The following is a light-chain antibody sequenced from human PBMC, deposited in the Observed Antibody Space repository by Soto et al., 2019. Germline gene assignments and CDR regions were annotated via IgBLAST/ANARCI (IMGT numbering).Light chain of an antibody. V-gene: IGLV2-14*01. CDR3: TSYTSDNTPV. J-gene: IGLJ2*01. CDR2: EVN. CDR1: SNDVGGYNY. Sequence: QSALTQPASVSGSPGQSITISCTGTSNDVGGYNYVSWYQQHPGKAPKLMIYEVNDRPSGGSNRFSGSKSGNTASLTISGLQADDEADYFCTSYTSDNTPVFGGGTKLTVL.